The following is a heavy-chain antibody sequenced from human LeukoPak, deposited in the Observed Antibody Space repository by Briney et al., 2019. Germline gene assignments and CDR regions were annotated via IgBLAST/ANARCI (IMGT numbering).Heavy chain of an antibody. D-gene: IGHD3-22*01. CDR2: IRYDGINK. CDR3: AKDSDWDRGYHFDY. CDR1: GFTLSRDA. J-gene: IGHJ4*02. V-gene: IGHV3-30*02. Sequence: GGSLRLSCAPSGFTLSRDASHWVRQAPGKGLEWVAFIRYDGINKQYADSVKGRFTISRDTSKNALYLQMNSLRAEDTAVYYCAKDSDWDRGYHFDYWGQGTLVTVSS.